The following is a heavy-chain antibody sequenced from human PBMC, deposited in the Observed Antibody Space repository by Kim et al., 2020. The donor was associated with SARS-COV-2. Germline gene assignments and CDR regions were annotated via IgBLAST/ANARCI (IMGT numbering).Heavy chain of an antibody. Sequence: SGGSTNYAQKFQGRVTLTRDTSTSTVYMELSSLRSEDTAVYYCARKGGMVAWGQGTTVTVSS. J-gene: IGHJ6*02. CDR2: SGGST. CDR3: ARKGGMVA. V-gene: IGHV1-46*01.